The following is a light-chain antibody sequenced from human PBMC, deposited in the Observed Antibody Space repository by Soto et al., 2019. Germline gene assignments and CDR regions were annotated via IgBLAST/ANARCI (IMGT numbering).Light chain of an antibody. V-gene: IGKV1-27*01. J-gene: IGKJ1*01. CDR1: QGISTF. CDR2: GAS. CDR3: QMYSGALWT. Sequence: DIQMTQSPSSLSASVEDRVTFSCRASQGISTFLAWFQQKPGKVPKLLIYGASTLQSGVPSWFSGSGSGTDFTLTISSLQPEDVATYFCQMYSGALWTFGQGTKVEIK.